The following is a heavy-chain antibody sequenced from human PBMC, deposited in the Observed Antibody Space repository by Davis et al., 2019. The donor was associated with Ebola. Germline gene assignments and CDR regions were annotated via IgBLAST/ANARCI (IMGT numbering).Heavy chain of an antibody. D-gene: IGHD3-3*01. Sequence: GESLKISCAASGFTFSSYGMHWVRQAPGKGLEWVAVIWYDGSNKYYADSVKGRFTISRDNSKNTLYLQMNSLRAEDTAVYYCARDQGITIFGVVTKAYYYYYGMDVWGQGTTVTVSS. V-gene: IGHV3-33*01. CDR3: ARDQGITIFGVVTKAYYYYYGMDV. J-gene: IGHJ6*02. CDR2: IWYDGSNK. CDR1: GFTFSSYG.